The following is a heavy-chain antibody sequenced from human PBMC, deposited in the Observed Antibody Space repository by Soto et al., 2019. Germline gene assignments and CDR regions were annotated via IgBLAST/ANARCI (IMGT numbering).Heavy chain of an antibody. CDR1: GFTFSNYV. V-gene: IGHV3-23*01. Sequence: EVQLLESGGGLVQPGGSLRLSYAASGFTFSNYVMSWFRQAPGKGLEWVSAISGIGGSTYYADSVKGRFTISRDNSENTLYLQMNSLRAEDTAVYYCAKDPRYCSSTSCVYWGQGTLVTVSS. CDR3: AKDPRYCSSTSCVY. J-gene: IGHJ4*02. D-gene: IGHD2-2*01. CDR2: ISGIGGST.